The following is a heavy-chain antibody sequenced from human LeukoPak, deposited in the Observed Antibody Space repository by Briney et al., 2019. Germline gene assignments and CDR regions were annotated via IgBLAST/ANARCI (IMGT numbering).Heavy chain of an antibody. V-gene: IGHV3-73*01. CDR3: ARWTVAGTFDGMDV. D-gene: IGHD6-19*01. CDR1: GFTFSGSA. J-gene: IGHJ6*02. CDR2: ISSTPNNYAT. Sequence: GESLKLSCAASGFTFSGSALHWVRQASGKGLEWVGRISSTPNNYATAYAASVKGRFTISRDDSMNTAYLQMNSLKTEDTAVYYCARWTVAGTFDGMDVWGQGTTVTVSS.